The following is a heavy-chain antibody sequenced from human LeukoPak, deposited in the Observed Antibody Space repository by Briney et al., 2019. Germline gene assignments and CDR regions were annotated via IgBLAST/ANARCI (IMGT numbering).Heavy chain of an antibody. CDR2: ISAYNGNT. D-gene: IGHD6-13*01. CDR3: ARQYSSSWYGNWFGP. V-gene: IGHV1-18*04. Sequence: ASVKVSCKASGYTFTSYGISWVRQAPGQGLEWMGWISAYNGNTNYAQKLQGRVTMTTDTSTSTAYMELRSLRSDDTAVYYCARQYSSSWYGNWFGPWGQGTLVTVSS. CDR1: GYTFTSYG. J-gene: IGHJ5*02.